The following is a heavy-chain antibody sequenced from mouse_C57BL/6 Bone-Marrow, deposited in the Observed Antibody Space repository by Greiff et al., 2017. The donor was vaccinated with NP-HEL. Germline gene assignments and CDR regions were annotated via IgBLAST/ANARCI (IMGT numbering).Heavy chain of an antibody. Sequence: EVMLVESGGGLVQPGGSLKLSCAASGFTFSDYYLYWVRQTPEKRLEWVAYISNGGGSTYYPDTVKGRFTISRDNAKNTLYLQRSRLKSEDTAMYYCASRGLLRLYAMDYWGQGTSVTVSS. CDR3: ASRGLLRLYAMDY. CDR2: ISNGGGST. D-gene: IGHD2-3*01. V-gene: IGHV5-12*01. J-gene: IGHJ4*01. CDR1: GFTFSDYY.